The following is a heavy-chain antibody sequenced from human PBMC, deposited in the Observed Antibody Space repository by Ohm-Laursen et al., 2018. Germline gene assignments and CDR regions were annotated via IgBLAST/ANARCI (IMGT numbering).Heavy chain of an antibody. J-gene: IGHJ4*02. CDR1: GYTFTGYY. D-gene: IGHD3-10*01. CDR3: ARGTLRGVIFSDFDY. Sequence: ASVKVSCNASGYTFTGYYMHWVRQAPGQGLEWMGWINPNSGGTNYAQKFQGRVTMTRDTSISTAYMELSRLRSDDTAVYYCARGTLRGVIFSDFDYWGQGTLVTVSS. CDR2: INPNSGGT. V-gene: IGHV1-2*02.